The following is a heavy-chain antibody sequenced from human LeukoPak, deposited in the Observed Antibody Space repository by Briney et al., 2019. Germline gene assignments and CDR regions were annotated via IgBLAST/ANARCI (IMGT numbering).Heavy chain of an antibody. J-gene: IGHJ4*02. D-gene: IGHD1-14*01. Sequence: PAGSLRLSCTVSGFTFSGYSMHWVRQAPGKGLEWVSSISSSGLYIYFADSLKGRFTTSRDTDKQSPYRQVTRLRAEGTAVYYWAREFEPDSFENSGQGKLVTVS. CDR2: ISSSGLYI. CDR1: GFTFSGYS. V-gene: IGHV3-21*01. CDR3: AREFEPDSFEN.